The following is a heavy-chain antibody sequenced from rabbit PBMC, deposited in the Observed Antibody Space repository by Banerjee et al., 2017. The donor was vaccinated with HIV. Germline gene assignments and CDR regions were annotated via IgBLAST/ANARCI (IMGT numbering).Heavy chain of an antibody. V-gene: IGHV1S45*01. CDR2: ITYGGSA. D-gene: IGHD1-1*01. J-gene: IGHJ3*01. CDR3: ARSTSGYDIGDL. Sequence: QEQLEESGGGLVQPGGSLTLTCTASGFSFSNGYVMSWVRQAPGKGLEWIGYITYGGSAYYASWVKGRFTISKTSSTTVTLQMTSLAAADTATYFCARSTSGYDIGDLWGQGTLVTVS. CDR1: GFSFSNGYV.